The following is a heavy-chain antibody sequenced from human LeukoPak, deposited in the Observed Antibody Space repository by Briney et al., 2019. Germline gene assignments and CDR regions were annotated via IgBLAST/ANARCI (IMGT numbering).Heavy chain of an antibody. J-gene: IGHJ6*02. V-gene: IGHV3-30*18. Sequence: GGSLRLSCAASGFTFSSYGMHWVRQAPGKGLEWVAVISYDGSNKYYADSVKGRFTISRDNSKNTLYLQMNSLRAEDTAVYYCAKARTPHYDILTGTQFLMDVRGQGTTVTVSS. D-gene: IGHD3-9*01. CDR3: AKARTPHYDILTGTQFLMDV. CDR1: GFTFSSYG. CDR2: ISYDGSNK.